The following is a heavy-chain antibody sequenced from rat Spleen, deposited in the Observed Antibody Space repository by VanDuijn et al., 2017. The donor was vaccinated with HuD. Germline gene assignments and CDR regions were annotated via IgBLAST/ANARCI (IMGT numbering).Heavy chain of an antibody. Sequence: EVQVEESGGGLVQPGRSMKLSCAASGFTFSDYYMAWVRQAPTKGLEWVATLSYDGTTTYYRDSVKGRFTISRDIAKSTLYLQMDSLRSEDTATYYCARRHYGYTDYFDYWGQGVMVTVSS. CDR1: GFTFSDYY. V-gene: IGHV5-7*01. CDR2: LSYDGTTT. D-gene: IGHD1-9*01. CDR3: ARRHYGYTDYFDY. J-gene: IGHJ2*01.